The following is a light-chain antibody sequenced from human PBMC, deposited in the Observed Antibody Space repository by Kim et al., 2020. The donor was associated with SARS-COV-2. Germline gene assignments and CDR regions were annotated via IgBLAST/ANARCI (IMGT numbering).Light chain of an antibody. V-gene: IGKV3-20*01. Sequence: LSPGERATLSCRASQSVTKSHLAWYQQKPGQAPRLLVYGASSRASGIPDTFSGSGSGTDFTLNISRLEPEDFAVYYCQQHGSSSYTFGQGTKLEI. CDR3: QQHGSSSYT. CDR2: GAS. J-gene: IGKJ2*01. CDR1: QSVTKSH.